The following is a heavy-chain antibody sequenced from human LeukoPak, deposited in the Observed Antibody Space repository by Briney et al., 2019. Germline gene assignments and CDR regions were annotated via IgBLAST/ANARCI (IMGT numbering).Heavy chain of an antibody. CDR2: ISVSSRNVI. V-gene: IGHV3-48*04. Sequence: GGSLRLSCAASGFTFSSYSMNWVRQAPGKGLEWLSYISVSSRNVIDYADSVKGRFTISRDDAKNSLYLQMNSLRAEDTAVYFCARDFGPHLYAFDVWGQGTMITVSS. D-gene: IGHD3-16*01. CDR3: ARDFGPHLYAFDV. CDR1: GFTFSSYS. J-gene: IGHJ3*01.